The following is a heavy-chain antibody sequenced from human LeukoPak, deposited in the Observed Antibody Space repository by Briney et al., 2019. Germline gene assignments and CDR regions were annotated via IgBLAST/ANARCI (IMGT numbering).Heavy chain of an antibody. CDR1: GFTFSSYA. CDR3: AKDWDEITGYYFDY. J-gene: IGHJ4*02. Sequence: PGGSLRLSCAASGFTFSSYAMHWVRQAPGKGLEWVAVISYDGSNKYYSDSVKGRFTISRDNSKNTLYLQMNSLRAEDTAVYYCAKDWDEITGYYFDYWGQGTLVTVSS. V-gene: IGHV3-30-3*01. D-gene: IGHD3-16*01. CDR2: ISYDGSNK.